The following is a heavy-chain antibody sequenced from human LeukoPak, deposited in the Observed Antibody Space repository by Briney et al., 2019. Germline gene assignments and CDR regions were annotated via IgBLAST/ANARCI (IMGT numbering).Heavy chain of an antibody. CDR1: GYTFSNYA. D-gene: IGHD5-12*01. J-gene: IGHJ4*02. CDR3: AKDNSGYVPDY. CDR2: INNSGDRT. Sequence: PGGSLRLSCAASGYTFSNYAMTWVRQAPGKGLEWVSVINNSGDRTYYADSVKGRFTISRDNSKNTLYLQMHSLRVEDTAVYYCAKDNSGYVPDYWGQGTLVTVSS. V-gene: IGHV3-23*01.